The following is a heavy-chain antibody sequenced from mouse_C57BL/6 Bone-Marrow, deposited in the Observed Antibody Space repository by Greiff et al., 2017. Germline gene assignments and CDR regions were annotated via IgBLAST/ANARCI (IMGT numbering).Heavy chain of an antibody. J-gene: IGHJ3*01. D-gene: IGHD1-1*02. Sequence: EVQLMESGGDLVKPGGSLKLSCAASGFTFSSYGMSWVRQTPDKRLEWVATISTGGSYPYYTHSVKGRSTFSRDNAKNTLYLQVSSLKSEDTARYYDARHGGSWFAYWGQGTLVTVSA. CDR2: ISTGGSYP. CDR1: GFTFSSYG. CDR3: ARHGGSWFAY. V-gene: IGHV5-6*01.